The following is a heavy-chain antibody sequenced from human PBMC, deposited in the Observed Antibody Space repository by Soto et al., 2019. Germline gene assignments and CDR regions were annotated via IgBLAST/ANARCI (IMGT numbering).Heavy chain of an antibody. CDR2: ISYDGSNK. V-gene: IGHV3-30*18. J-gene: IGHJ4*02. D-gene: IGHD1-26*01. CDR1: GFTFISYG. Sequence: QVQLVESGGGVVQPGRSLRLSCAASGFTFISYGMHWVRQAPGKGLEWVAVISYDGSNKYYADSVKGRLTISRDNSKNTLYLQMNSLRAEDTAVYYCAKAHFPIVGPSIFGYWGQGTLVTVSS. CDR3: AKAHFPIVGPSIFGY.